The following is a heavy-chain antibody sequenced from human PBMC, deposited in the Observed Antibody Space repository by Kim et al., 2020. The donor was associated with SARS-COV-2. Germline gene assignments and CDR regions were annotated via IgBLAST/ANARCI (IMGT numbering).Heavy chain of an antibody. D-gene: IGHD3-22*01. J-gene: IGHJ2*01. CDR1: GFTFSSYW. Sequence: GGSLRLSCAASGFTFSSYWMSWVRQAPGKGLEWVANIKQDGSEKYYVDSVKGRFTISRDNAKNSLYLQMNSLRAEDTAVYYCAREGYYYDSSGYYYGRRTHGYFGLWGRGTLVPVSS. V-gene: IGHV3-7*01. CDR2: IKQDGSEK. CDR3: AREGYYYDSSGYYYGRRTHGYFGL.